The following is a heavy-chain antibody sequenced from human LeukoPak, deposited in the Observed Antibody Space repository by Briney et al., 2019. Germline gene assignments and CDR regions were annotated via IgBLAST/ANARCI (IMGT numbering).Heavy chain of an antibody. J-gene: IGHJ4*02. D-gene: IGHD1-26*01. Sequence: GGSLRLSCAASGFIFSDYVMGWVRQAPGKGLEWVSAISGSGRGDSTYYAASVKGRFTISRDNSKNTLYLQMNSLRAEDTAVYSCAKEGHSVVGDTITYWGQGTPVTVSS. V-gene: IGHV3-23*01. CDR1: GFIFSDYV. CDR3: AKEGHSVVGDTITY. CDR2: ISGSGRGDST.